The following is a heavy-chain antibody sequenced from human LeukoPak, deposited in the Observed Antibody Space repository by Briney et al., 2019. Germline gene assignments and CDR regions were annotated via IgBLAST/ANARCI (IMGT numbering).Heavy chain of an antibody. J-gene: IGHJ6*02. CDR1: GYTFTSYY. CDR3: ARTMEIRYYYYGMDV. D-gene: IGHD3-16*01. CDR2: INPNSGGT. V-gene: IGHV1-2*02. Sequence: GASVKVSCKASGYTFTSYYMHWVRQAPGQGLEWMGWINPNSGGTNYAQKFQGRVTMTRDTSISTAYMELSRLRSDDTAVYYCARTMEIRYYYYGMDVWGQGTTVTVSS.